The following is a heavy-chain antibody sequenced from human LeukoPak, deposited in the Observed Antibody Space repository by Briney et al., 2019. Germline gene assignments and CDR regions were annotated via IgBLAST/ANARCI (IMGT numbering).Heavy chain of an antibody. CDR1: RFTFSSYN. J-gene: IGHJ4*02. CDR2: ISSTSSNI. D-gene: IGHD3-22*01. CDR3: ARELTYYYDSSGYYFDY. Sequence: GGSLRLSCAPSRFTFSSYNMNWVRQAPGKGLEWVSSISSTSSNIYYADSLKGRFTISRDNAKNSVYLQMNSLRAEVTAVYYCARELTYYYDSSGYYFDYWGQGTLVTVSS. V-gene: IGHV3-21*01.